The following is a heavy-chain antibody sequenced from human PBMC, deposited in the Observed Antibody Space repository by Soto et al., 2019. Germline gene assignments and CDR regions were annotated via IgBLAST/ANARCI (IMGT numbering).Heavy chain of an antibody. CDR3: ASGVATIRAPVY. Sequence: GASVKVSCKASGGTFSSYAISWVRQAPGQGLEWMGGIIPIFGTANYAQKFQGRVTITADKSTSTAYMELSSLRSEDTAVYYCASGVATIRAPVYWGQGTLVTVSS. J-gene: IGHJ4*02. V-gene: IGHV1-69*06. D-gene: IGHD5-12*01. CDR1: GGTFSSYA. CDR2: IIPIFGTA.